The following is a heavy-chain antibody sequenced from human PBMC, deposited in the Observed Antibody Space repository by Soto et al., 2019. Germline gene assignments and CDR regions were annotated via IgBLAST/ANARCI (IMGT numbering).Heavy chain of an antibody. Sequence: ASVKASCKASGYTFTSYYMHWVRQAPGQGLEWMGIINPSGGSTSYAQKFQGRVTMTRDTSTSTVYMELNSLRAEDTAVYYCVRDHYDILTSRGKWFDPWGQGTLVTVSS. CDR1: GYTFTSYY. J-gene: IGHJ5*02. D-gene: IGHD3-9*01. V-gene: IGHV1-46*01. CDR2: INPSGGST. CDR3: VRDHYDILTSRGKWFDP.